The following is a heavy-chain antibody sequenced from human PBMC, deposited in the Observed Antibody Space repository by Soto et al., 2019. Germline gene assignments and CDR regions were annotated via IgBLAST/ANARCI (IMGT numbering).Heavy chain of an antibody. Sequence: QVQLQESGPGLVKPSETLSLTCTVSGGSISSYYWSWIRQPPGKGLEWIGYIYYSGSTNYNPSLMSRVTISVDTSKNQFSLKLSSVTAADTAVYYCARSSNFWSGYYQAFDIWGQGTMVTVSS. J-gene: IGHJ3*02. CDR2: IYYSGST. CDR1: GGSISSYY. V-gene: IGHV4-59*01. CDR3: ARSSNFWSGYYQAFDI. D-gene: IGHD3-3*01.